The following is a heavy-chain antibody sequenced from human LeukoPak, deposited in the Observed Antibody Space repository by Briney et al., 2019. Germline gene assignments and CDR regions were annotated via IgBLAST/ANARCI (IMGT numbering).Heavy chain of an antibody. D-gene: IGHD6-6*01. CDR1: GGSISSYY. CDR2: IYYSGST. CDR3: AKLYSSSSERDY. V-gene: IGHV4-59*01. J-gene: IGHJ4*02. Sequence: PSETLSLTCTVSGGSISSYYWSWIRQPPGKGLEWIGYIYYSGSTNYNPSLKSRVTISVDTSKNQFSLKLSSVTAADTAVYYCAKLYSSSSERDYLGQGTLVTVSS.